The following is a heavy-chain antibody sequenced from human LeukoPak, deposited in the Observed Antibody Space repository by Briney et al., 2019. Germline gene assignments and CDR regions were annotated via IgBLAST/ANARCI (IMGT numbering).Heavy chain of an antibody. D-gene: IGHD1-7*01. J-gene: IGHJ3*02. V-gene: IGHV4-39*01. Sequence: SETLSLTCTVSGGSISSGYCYWGCIRQPPGKGLEWVGSIYPSGGTYYNPSLKSRVTISVDTSKNQFSLKLRSVTAADAAVYYCARHGELGDSFDIWGQGTMVTVSS. CDR2: IYPSGGT. CDR3: ARHGELGDSFDI. CDR1: GGSISSGYCY.